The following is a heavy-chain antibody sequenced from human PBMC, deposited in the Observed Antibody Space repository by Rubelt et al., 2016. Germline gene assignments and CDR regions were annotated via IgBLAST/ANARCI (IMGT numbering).Heavy chain of an antibody. V-gene: IGHV3-21*06. D-gene: IGHD2-8*01. CDR1: GFSFGIYS. Sequence: EVQLVESGGGLVQPGGSLRLSCAASGFSFGIYSMIWIRQAPGKGLEWVSSIDNHGGRVCCPASGKGRFINYRANDRNSLYLQMRSLRAEDTAGYHCVRLINGYLDFWGQGTRVAVSS. J-gene: IGHJ4*02. CDR2: IDNHGGRV. CDR3: VRLINGYLDF.